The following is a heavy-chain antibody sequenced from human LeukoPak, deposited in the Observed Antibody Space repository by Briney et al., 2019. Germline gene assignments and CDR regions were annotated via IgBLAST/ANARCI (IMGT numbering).Heavy chain of an antibody. CDR3: ASGPAAISRYRFDY. V-gene: IGHV1-69*05. J-gene: IGHJ4*02. D-gene: IGHD2-2*02. CDR2: IIPIFGTA. Sequence: GASVKVSCKASGGTFSSYAISWVRQAPGQGLEWMGGIIPIFGTANYAQKFQGRVTITTDESTSTAYMELSSLRSEDTAVYYCASGPAAISRYRFDYWGQGTLVTVST. CDR1: GGTFSSYA.